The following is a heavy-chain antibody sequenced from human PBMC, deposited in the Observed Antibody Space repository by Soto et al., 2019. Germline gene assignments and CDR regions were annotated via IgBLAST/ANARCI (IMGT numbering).Heavy chain of an antibody. J-gene: IGHJ4*02. Sequence: PVGSLRLSCAASGFTFSSYWMHWVRQAPGKGLEWVSYISSSGSTIYYADSVKGRFTISRDNAKNSLYLQMNSLRAEDTAVYYCAREASPFDYWGQGTLVTVSS. CDR1: GFTFSSYW. CDR2: ISSSGSTI. V-gene: IGHV3-48*03. D-gene: IGHD1-26*01. CDR3: AREASPFDY.